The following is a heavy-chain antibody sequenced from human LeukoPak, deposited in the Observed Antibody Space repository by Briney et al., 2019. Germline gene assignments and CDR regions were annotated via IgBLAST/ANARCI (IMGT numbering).Heavy chain of an antibody. CDR1: GFTFSDYY. Sequence: KPGGSLRLSCAASGFTFSDYYMSWIRHAPGKGLEWVSHISSSGSTIYYADSVKGRFTISRDNAKNSLYLQMDSLRAEDTAVYYCARGLSGYTAVGAYWGQGTLVTVSS. D-gene: IGHD5-18*01. V-gene: IGHV3-11*01. CDR2: ISSSGSTI. CDR3: ARGLSGYTAVGAY. J-gene: IGHJ4*02.